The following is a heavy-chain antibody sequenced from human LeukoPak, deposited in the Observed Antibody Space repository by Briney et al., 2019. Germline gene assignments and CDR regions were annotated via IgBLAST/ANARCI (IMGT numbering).Heavy chain of an antibody. V-gene: IGHV3-48*03. D-gene: IGHD3-22*01. CDR2: ISSSGSTI. J-gene: IGHJ4*02. CDR3: ARSYDSSGQGAAFDY. CDR1: GFTFSSYE. Sequence: GGSLRLSCAASGFTFSSYEMNWVRQAPGKGLEWVSYISSSGSTIYYADSVKGRFTISRDNSKNTLYLQMNSLRAEDTAVYYCARSYDSSGQGAAFDYWGQGTLVTVSS.